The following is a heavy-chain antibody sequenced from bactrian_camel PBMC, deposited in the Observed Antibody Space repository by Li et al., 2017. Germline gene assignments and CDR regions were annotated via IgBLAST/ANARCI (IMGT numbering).Heavy chain of an antibody. V-gene: IGHV3S53*01. CDR1: RFTASTGC. J-gene: IGHJ4*01. D-gene: IGHD3*01. CDR2: IDSDYST. Sequence: ESGGGSVQPGGSLTLSCVASRFTASTGCMGWFRQPAGKEREPVATIDSDYSTTYANSVKGRFTISKDNAKNTVSLEMTSLTPEDTAVYYCAADPAEETSGEWCFIRQNYNFGQGTQVTVS.